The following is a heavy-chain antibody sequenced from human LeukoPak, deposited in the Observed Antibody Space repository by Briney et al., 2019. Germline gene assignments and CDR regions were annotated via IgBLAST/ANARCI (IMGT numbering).Heavy chain of an antibody. V-gene: IGHV3-7*04. CDR1: GFTFSSYA. CDR2: INQDGSEI. D-gene: IGHD6-13*01. CDR3: ARGKLGQAY. J-gene: IGHJ4*02. Sequence: PGGSLRLSCAASGFTFSSYAMSWVRQAPGKGLEWVANINQDGSEIYYVDSVKGRFTISRDNAKSSLYLQMNSLRAEDTAIYYCARGKLGQAYWGQGTLVTVSS.